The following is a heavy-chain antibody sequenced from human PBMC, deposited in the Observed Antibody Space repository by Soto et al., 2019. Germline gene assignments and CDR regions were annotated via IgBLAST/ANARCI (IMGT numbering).Heavy chain of an antibody. CDR3: ASFSKVYYYYGMDV. V-gene: IGHV1-3*01. CDR2: INAGNSKT. Sequence: ASVKVSCKASGYTFSGHAIHWLRQAPGQRPEWLGWINAGNSKTYYSEKFEGRVTITRDTSASTAYMELSSLRSEDTAVYYCASFSKVYYYYGMDVWGQGTTVTVSS. CDR1: GYTFSGHA. J-gene: IGHJ6*02.